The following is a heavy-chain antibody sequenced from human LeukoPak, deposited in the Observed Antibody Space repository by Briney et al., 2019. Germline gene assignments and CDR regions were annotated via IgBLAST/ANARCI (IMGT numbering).Heavy chain of an antibody. CDR1: GDSISSNNW. D-gene: IGHD5-12*01. CDR2: IHHSGTI. J-gene: IGHJ4*02. CDR3: VRYIAATIHIYYFDF. Sequence: IPSETLSLTCAVSGDSISSNNWWTWVRQPPGKGLEWVGEIHHSGTINCNPSLKSRVTISVDKSKNQFSLRLTSVTAADTAVYYCVRYIAATIHIYYFDFWGQGTLVTVSS. V-gene: IGHV4-4*02.